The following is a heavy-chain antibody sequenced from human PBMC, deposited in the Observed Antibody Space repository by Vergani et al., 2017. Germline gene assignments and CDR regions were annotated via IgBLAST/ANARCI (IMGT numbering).Heavy chain of an antibody. CDR3: ATAYYYDSSGYYYGY. V-gene: IGHV4-39*01. J-gene: IGHJ4*02. CDR1: GGSISSSSYY. CDR2: IYYSGST. D-gene: IGHD3-22*01. Sequence: QLQLQESGPGLVKPSETLYLPCTVSGGSISSSSYYWGWIRQPPGKGLEWIGSIYYSGSTYYNPSLKSRVTISVGTSKNQFSLKLSSVTAADTAVYYCATAYYYDSSGYYYGYWGQGTLVTASS.